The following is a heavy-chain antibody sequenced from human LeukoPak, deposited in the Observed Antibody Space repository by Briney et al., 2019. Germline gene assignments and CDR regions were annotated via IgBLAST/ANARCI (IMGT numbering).Heavy chain of an antibody. CDR1: GFTFSSYG. J-gene: IGHJ4*02. Sequence: GGSLRLSCAASGFTFSSYGMHWVRQAPGKGLEWVSGIFGSGGSAHYADSVKGRFTISRDNSKNTVYLQMDSLRAEDTAIYYCAKTTTGYSSGRYPAWPIDYWGQGTLVTVSS. CDR3: AKTTTGYSSGRYPAWPIDY. CDR2: IFGSGGSA. D-gene: IGHD2-15*01. V-gene: IGHV3-23*01.